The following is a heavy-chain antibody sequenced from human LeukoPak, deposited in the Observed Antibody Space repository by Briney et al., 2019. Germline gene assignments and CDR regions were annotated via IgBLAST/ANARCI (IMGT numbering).Heavy chain of an antibody. D-gene: IGHD3-16*02. V-gene: IGHV4-34*01. Sequence: SETLSHTCAVYGGSFSGYYWSWIRQPPGKGLEWIGEINHSGSTNYNPSLKSRVTISVDTSKKQFSLKLSSVTAADTAVYYCARGLSAVVYWGQGTLVTVSS. CDR3: ARGLSAVVY. CDR1: GGSFSGYY. J-gene: IGHJ4*02. CDR2: INHSGST.